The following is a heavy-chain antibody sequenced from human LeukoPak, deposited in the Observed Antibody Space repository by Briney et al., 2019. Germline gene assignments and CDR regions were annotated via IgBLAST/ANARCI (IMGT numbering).Heavy chain of an antibody. V-gene: IGHV3-23*01. D-gene: IGHD5-18*01. CDR1: GFTFSSYV. CDR2: ISASGGNT. J-gene: IGHJ4*02. CDR3: AKTPDVDTAYFDH. Sequence: PGGSLRLSCAASGFTFSSYVMSWVRQAPGKGLEWISGISASGGNTYYADSVKGRFTISRDNSKNTLYLQINSLRAEDTAVYYCAKTPDVDTAYFDHWGQGTLVTVSS.